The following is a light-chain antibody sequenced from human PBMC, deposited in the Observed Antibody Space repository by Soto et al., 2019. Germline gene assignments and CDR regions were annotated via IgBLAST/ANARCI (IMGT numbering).Light chain of an antibody. Sequence: ETVLTQSAGTLSLSPLERGEVSCSASQSVSSSYLAWYQQKPGQAPRLLIYGASSRATGIPDRFSGSGSGTDFTLTISRLEPEDFAVYYCQQYGSSRWTFGQGTKVDIK. CDR3: QQYGSSRWT. CDR2: GAS. J-gene: IGKJ1*01. CDR1: QSVSSSY. V-gene: IGKV3-20*01.